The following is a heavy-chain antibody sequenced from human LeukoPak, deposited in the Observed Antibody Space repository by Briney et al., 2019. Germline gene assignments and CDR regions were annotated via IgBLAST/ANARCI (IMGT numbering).Heavy chain of an antibody. D-gene: IGHD4-23*01. CDR2: IIPIFGTA. CDR1: GGTFSSYA. V-gene: IGHV1-69*06. Sequence: ASVKVSCKASGGTFSSYAISWVRQAPGQGLEWMGGIIPIFGTANYAQKFQGRVTITADKSTSTAYMELSSLRSEDTAVYYCARGGRVVTVYNWFDPWGQGTLVTVSS. CDR3: ARGGRVVTVYNWFDP. J-gene: IGHJ5*02.